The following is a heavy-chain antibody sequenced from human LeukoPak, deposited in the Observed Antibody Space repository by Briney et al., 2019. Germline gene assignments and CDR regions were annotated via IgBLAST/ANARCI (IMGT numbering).Heavy chain of an antibody. CDR3: ARDHQRHYYDSSGYIDY. Sequence: ASVKVSCKASGYTFTSYAMNWVRQAPGQGLEWMGWINTNTGNPTYAQGFTGRFVFSLDTSVSTAYLQISSLKAEDTAVYYCARDHQRHYYDSSGYIDYWGQGTLVTVSS. D-gene: IGHD3-22*01. J-gene: IGHJ4*02. CDR1: GYTFTSYA. V-gene: IGHV7-4-1*02. CDR2: INTNTGNP.